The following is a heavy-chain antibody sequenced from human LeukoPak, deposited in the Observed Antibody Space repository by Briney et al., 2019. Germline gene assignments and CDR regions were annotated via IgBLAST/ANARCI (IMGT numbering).Heavy chain of an antibody. CDR2: VIPILGIG. CDR3: AIGTYGGNPNRDYFDY. Sequence: SVTVSCKASGGTFSSYAISWGRKAPGQGLEWMGRVIPILGIGNYAQKFQGRVTITADKSTSTAYMELSSLRSEDTAVYYCAIGTYGGNPNRDYFDYWGQGTLVTVSS. J-gene: IGHJ4*02. D-gene: IGHD4-23*01. V-gene: IGHV1-69*04. CDR1: GGTFSSYA.